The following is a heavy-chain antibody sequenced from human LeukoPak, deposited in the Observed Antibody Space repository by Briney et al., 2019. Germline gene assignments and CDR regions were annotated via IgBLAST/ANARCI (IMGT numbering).Heavy chain of an antibody. CDR1: GGSISSSSYY. CDR3: ARHVSYYDFWSGPLGFDAFYI. D-gene: IGHD3-3*01. Sequence: PSETLSLTFTVSGGSISSSSYYWGWIRQPPGKGLEWIGSLYCSGSTYYNPSLKSRVTISVDTSKNQFSLKLSSVTAADTAVYYCARHVSYYDFWSGPLGFDAFYIWGQGTMVTVSS. CDR2: LYCSGST. J-gene: IGHJ3*02. V-gene: IGHV4-39*01.